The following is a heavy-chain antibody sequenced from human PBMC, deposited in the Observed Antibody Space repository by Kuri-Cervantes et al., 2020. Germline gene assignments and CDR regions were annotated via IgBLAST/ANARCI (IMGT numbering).Heavy chain of an antibody. CDR2: INHSGST. J-gene: IGHJ6*03. CDR1: GGSFSAYY. V-gene: IGHV4-34*01. Sequence: SQTLSLTCAVYGGSFSAYYWTWIRQPPGKGLEWIGEINHSGSTNYNPSLKSRVTISVDTSKNQFSLKLSSVTAADTAVYYCARGRGRGAWSGSLMDVWGKGTTVTVSS. CDR3: ARGRGRGAWSGSLMDV. D-gene: IGHD3-3*01.